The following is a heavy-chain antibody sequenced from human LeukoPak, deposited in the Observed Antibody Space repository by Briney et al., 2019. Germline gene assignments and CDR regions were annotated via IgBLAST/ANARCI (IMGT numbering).Heavy chain of an antibody. CDR3: ARDSWGYSSSWHPPYYYYYMDV. J-gene: IGHJ6*03. V-gene: IGHV4-61*02. CDR2: IYTSGST. CDR1: GGSISSGSYY. Sequence: SETLSLTCTVSGGSISSGSYYWSWIRQPAGKGLEWIGRIYTSGSTNYNPSLKSRVTVSVDTSKNQFSLKLSSVTAADTAVYYCARDSWGYSSSWHPPYYYYYMDVWGKGTTVTVSS. D-gene: IGHD6-13*01.